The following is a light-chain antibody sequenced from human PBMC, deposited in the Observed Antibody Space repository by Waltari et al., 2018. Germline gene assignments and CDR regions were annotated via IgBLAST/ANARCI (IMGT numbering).Light chain of an antibody. CDR2: GIF. V-gene: IGKV3-15*01. J-gene: IGKJ5*01. CDR1: QSVSSN. CDR3: QQYNNWPRS. Sequence: EIVMTQSPATLSVSPGDRATLSCRASQSVSSNLAWYQQKPGQAPRLLIYGIFTRATGIPARFSGSGSGTEFTLTISSLQSEDFAVYYCQQYNNWPRSFGQGTRLEIK.